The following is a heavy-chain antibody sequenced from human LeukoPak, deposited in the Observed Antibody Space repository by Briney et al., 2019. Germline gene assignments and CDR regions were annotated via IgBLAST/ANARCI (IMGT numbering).Heavy chain of an antibody. CDR1: GFTFSSNG. J-gene: IGHJ4*02. D-gene: IGHD3-3*01. CDR3: ASGVNYFDY. V-gene: IGHV3-33*01. Sequence: GRSLRLSCAASGFTFSSNGMHWVRQAPGKGLEWVAVIWHDGSYKYYSDPVKGRFTISRDNSKNTLYLQMNSLRVEDTAVYYCASGVNYFDYWGQGTLVTVSS. CDR2: IWHDGSYK.